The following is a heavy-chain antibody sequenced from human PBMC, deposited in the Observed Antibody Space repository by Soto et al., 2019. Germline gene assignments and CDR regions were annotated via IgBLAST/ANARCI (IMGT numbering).Heavy chain of an antibody. Sequence: QVQLQASGPGLLRPSETLSLTCTVSGASITSGGHYWSWIRQYPGKGLEWIAYIYSSGGTYFNPSLKSRVTISADTSKNQFSLNLSSVSAADTAVYYCVRDDGALAITHWGQGTLVTVSS. D-gene: IGHD3-22*01. V-gene: IGHV4-31*03. CDR1: GASITSGGHY. CDR2: IYSSGGT. J-gene: IGHJ4*02. CDR3: VRDDGALAITH.